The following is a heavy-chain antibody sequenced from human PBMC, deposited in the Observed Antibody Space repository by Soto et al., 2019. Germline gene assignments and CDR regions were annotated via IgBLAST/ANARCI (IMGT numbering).Heavy chain of an antibody. CDR2: IIPILGIA. CDR3: ARVPYYYDSSGYYGDY. CDR1: GGTFSSYT. J-gene: IGHJ4*02. D-gene: IGHD3-22*01. V-gene: IGHV1-69*02. Sequence: QVQLVQSGAEVKKPGSSVKVSCKASGGTFSSYTISWVRQAPGQGLEWMGRIIPILGIANYAQKFQGRVTITADKSTNTAYMELSSLRSEDTAVYYCARVPYYYDSSGYYGDYWGQGTLVTVSS.